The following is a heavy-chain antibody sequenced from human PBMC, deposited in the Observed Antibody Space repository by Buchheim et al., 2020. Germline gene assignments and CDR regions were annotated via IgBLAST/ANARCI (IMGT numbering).Heavy chain of an antibody. D-gene: IGHD1-26*01. CDR3: AKGSSDRPPSGEWELLVH. J-gene: IGHJ4*02. CDR2: ISGSGGST. Sequence: VQLVESGGGVVQPGRSLRLSCAASGFTFSSYGMHWVRQAPGKGLEWVAVISGSGGSTYYADSVKGRFTISRDNSKNTLYLQMNSLRAEDTAVYYCAKGSSDRPPSGEWELLVHWGQGTL. V-gene: IGHV3-23*04. CDR1: GFTFSSYG.